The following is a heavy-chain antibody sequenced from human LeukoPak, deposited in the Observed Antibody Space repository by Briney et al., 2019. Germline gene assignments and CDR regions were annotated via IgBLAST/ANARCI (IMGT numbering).Heavy chain of an antibody. Sequence: SQTLSLTCTVSGGSISSGSYYWSWIRQPAGKGLEWIGRIYTSGSTNYNPSLKSRVTISVDTSKNQFSLQLNSVTPEDTAVYYCARDPTYYYGSGTSSHFDYWGQGTLVTVSS. CDR3: ARDPTYYYGSGTSSHFDY. CDR1: GGSISSGSYY. D-gene: IGHD3-10*01. J-gene: IGHJ4*02. V-gene: IGHV4-61*02. CDR2: IYTSGST.